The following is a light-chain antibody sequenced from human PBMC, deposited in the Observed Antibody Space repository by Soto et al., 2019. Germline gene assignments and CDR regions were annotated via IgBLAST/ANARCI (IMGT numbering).Light chain of an antibody. Sequence: EIVMTQSPATLSVSPGERATLSCRASQSVSSNLAWYQQNPGQAPRLLIYGASTRATGIQARFSGSGSGTEFTLTISSLQSEDFAVYYCQQYNNWPLAFGQGTKVEIK. CDR2: GAS. V-gene: IGKV3-15*01. J-gene: IGKJ1*01. CDR3: QQYNNWPLA. CDR1: QSVSSN.